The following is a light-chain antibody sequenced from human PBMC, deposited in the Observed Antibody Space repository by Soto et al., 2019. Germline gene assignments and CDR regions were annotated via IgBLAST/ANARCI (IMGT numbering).Light chain of an antibody. V-gene: IGKV4-1*01. Sequence: DIVMTQSPESLAVSLGERATINCKSSQNLFYTSNEKNYLAWYQQRPGQPPKLLIYWASTRESGVPDRFSGSGSGTDFPLTISSLQAEDMAIYYCQQYSIAPYSFGQGTKLEIK. CDR1: QNLFYTSNEKNY. CDR2: WAS. CDR3: QQYSIAPYS. J-gene: IGKJ2*03.